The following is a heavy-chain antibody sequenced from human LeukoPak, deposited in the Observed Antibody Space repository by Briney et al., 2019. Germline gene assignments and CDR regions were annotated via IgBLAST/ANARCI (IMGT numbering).Heavy chain of an antibody. CDR3: AAASGIVGARPFDY. CDR1: GGSISSNNYY. V-gene: IGHV4-39*01. Sequence: SETLSLTCTVSGGSISSNNYYWGWIRQPPGKGLEWIGSVHYSGSSYYNPSLKSRLTISVDTSKSQFSLKLSSVTAADTAVYYCAAASGIVGARPFDYWGQGTLVTVSS. D-gene: IGHD1-26*01. J-gene: IGHJ4*02. CDR2: VHYSGSS.